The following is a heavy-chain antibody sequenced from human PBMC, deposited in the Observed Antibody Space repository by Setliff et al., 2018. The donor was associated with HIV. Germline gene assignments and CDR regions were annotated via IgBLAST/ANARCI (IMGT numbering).Heavy chain of an antibody. CDR1: GGTFSNYG. V-gene: IGHV1-69*13. D-gene: IGHD6-25*01. J-gene: IGHJ6*03. CDR2: IIPIFGTA. CDR3: ARRAADGYYYMDV. Sequence: ASVKVSCKASGGTFSNYGMSWVRQAPGQGLEWMGGIIPIFGTANYAQKFQGRVTITADESTSTAYMELSSLRSEDTAVYYCARRAADGYYYMDVWGKGTTVTVS.